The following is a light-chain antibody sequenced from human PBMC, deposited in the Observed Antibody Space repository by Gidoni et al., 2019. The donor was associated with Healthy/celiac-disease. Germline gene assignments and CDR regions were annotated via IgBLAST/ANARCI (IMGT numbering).Light chain of an antibody. CDR3: QKYNSAPPFT. Sequence: DIQMTQTPSSLSASVGDRVTITCRASQGISNYLAWYQQKPGKFPKLLIYAASTLQSGVPSRFSCSGSGTDFTLTISSLQPEYVATYYCQKYNSAPPFTFGPGTKVDIK. J-gene: IGKJ3*01. V-gene: IGKV1-27*01. CDR2: AAS. CDR1: QGISNY.